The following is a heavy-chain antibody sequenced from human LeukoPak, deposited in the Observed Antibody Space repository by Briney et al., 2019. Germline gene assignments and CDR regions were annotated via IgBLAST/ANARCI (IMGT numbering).Heavy chain of an antibody. Sequence: GGSLRLSCAASRFTFSSYAMSWVRQAPGKGLEWVSAISGSGGSTYYADSVKGRFTISRDNSKNTLYLQMNSLRAEDTAVYYCAKIYYYDSSGYETGDYWGQGTLVTVSS. J-gene: IGHJ4*02. CDR2: ISGSGGST. CDR3: AKIYYYDSSGYETGDY. D-gene: IGHD3-22*01. V-gene: IGHV3-23*01. CDR1: RFTFSSYA.